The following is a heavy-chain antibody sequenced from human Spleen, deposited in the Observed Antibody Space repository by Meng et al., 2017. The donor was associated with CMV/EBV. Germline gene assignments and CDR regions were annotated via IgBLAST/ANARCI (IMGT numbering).Heavy chain of an antibody. CDR1: GGSISSSSYY. J-gene: IGHJ5*02. D-gene: IGHD2-2*01. CDR2: ISYSGTT. Sequence: SETLSLTCTVSGGSISSSSYYWGWIRQHPGKGLEWIGYISYSGTTYYNPSLKSRISISVDTSKTQFSLQLSSVTAADTAVYYCAKVGPGWRSSTLVFDPWGQGILVTVSS. CDR3: AKVGPGWRSSTLVFDP. V-gene: IGHV4-31*03.